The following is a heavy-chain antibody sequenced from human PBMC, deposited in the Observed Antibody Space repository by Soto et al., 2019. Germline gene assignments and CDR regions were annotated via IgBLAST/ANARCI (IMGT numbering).Heavy chain of an antibody. J-gene: IGHJ4*02. D-gene: IGHD5-18*01. CDR3: ARDDGYSYGLDY. CDR2: IYYSGST. Sequence: SETLSLTCTVSGGSISSGDYYWSWIRQPPGKGLEWIGYIYYSGSTYYNPSLKSRVTISVDTSKNQFSLKLSSVTAADTAVYYCARDDGYSYGLDYWGQGTLVTVSS. V-gene: IGHV4-30-4*01. CDR1: GGSISSGDYY.